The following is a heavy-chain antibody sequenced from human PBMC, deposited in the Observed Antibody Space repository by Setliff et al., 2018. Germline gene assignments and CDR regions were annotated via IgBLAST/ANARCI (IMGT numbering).Heavy chain of an antibody. J-gene: IGHJ4*02. Sequence: GGSLRLSCTASGLSYINDWVSWVRQAPGKGLEWLASINPHGSEKYYADSVKGRFTISRDDAKNSLSLQMNNLRTEDTAVYYCFGAGTCSYWGQGTLVTVSS. D-gene: IGHD3-10*01. V-gene: IGHV3-7*01. CDR2: INPHGSEK. CDR1: GLSYINDW. CDR3: FGAGTCSY.